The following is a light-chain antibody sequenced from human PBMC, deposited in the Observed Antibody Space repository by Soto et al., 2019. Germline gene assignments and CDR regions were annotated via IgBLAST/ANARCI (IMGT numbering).Light chain of an antibody. J-gene: IGLJ2*01. CDR1: SSDVGGYDY. CDR3: SSYTSRNTLPVL. CDR2: EVS. V-gene: IGLV2-14*03. Sequence: QSALTQPASVSGSPGQSITISCTGTSSDVGGYDYVSWYQQHPGKAPKLMIYEVSNRPSGVSNRFSGSKSGDTASLTISGLQAEDEANYYCSSYTSRNTLPVLFGGGTKLTVL.